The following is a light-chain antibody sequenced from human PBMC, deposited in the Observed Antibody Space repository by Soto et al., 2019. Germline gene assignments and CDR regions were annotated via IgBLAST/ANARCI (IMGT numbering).Light chain of an antibody. V-gene: IGLV3-16*01. CDR2: KDS. CDR3: LSADSSGTYYV. Sequence: SYDLTQPPSVSVSLGQMARITCSGEALPKKYAYWYQQKPGQFPVLVIYKDSERPSGIPERFSGSSSGTIVTLTISGVQAEDEADYYCLSADSSGTYYVFGTGTKLTVL. J-gene: IGLJ1*01. CDR1: ALPKKY.